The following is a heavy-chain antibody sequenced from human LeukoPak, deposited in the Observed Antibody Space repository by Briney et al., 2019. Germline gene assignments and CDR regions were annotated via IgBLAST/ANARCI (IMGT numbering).Heavy chain of an antibody. J-gene: IGHJ6*03. V-gene: IGHV4-59*01. CDR3: ARTTEAHSWQTRYYSYYMDV. CDR2: IHYSGST. D-gene: IGHD6-13*01. Sequence: KTSETRSLTCTVSGGSISSYYWSWIRQPPGKGLEYIGYIHYSGSTNYSPSLKSRVTISVKTSKNQFSLKLRSVTAADTAVYYCARTTEAHSWQTRYYSYYMDVWGKGTTVTVSS. CDR1: GGSISSYY.